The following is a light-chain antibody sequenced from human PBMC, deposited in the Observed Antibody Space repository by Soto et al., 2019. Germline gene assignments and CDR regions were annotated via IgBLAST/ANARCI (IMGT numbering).Light chain of an antibody. CDR3: QQSSSTPHT. V-gene: IGKV1-39*01. J-gene: IGKJ2*01. CDR1: ESMRSY. Sequence: DIQMPQPPPSLSASVGNRFTITCRTSESMRSYLYWYQQKPGKAPMIMIYTASSLQSRVRSTLSGSGSGTDFTLTISSLQPADFETYYWQQSSSTPHTIGQGTKLEIK. CDR2: TAS.